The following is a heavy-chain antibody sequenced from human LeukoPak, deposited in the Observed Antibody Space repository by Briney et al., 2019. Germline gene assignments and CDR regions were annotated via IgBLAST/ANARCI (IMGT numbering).Heavy chain of an antibody. CDR1: GYTFTSYD. CDR3: ARGSSYCSGGSCYGY. Sequence: GASVKVSCKASGYTFTSYDIDWVRQATGQGLEWMGWMNPNSGNTGYAQKFQGRVTMTRNTSISTAYMELSSLRSEDTAVYYCARGSSYCSGGSCYGYWGQGTLVTVSS. V-gene: IGHV1-8*01. J-gene: IGHJ4*02. D-gene: IGHD2-15*01. CDR2: MNPNSGNT.